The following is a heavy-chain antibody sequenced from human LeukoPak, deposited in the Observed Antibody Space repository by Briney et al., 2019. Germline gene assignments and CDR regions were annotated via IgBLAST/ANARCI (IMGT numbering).Heavy chain of an antibody. Sequence: TGGSLRLSCAASGFTFDDYAMHWVRQAPGKGLEWVSGISWNSGSVGYADSVKGRFTISRDSAKNSPYLQMNSLRAEDTAVYVCADNLSRWGQGTLVTVSS. CDR1: GFTFDDYA. CDR3: ADNLSR. J-gene: IGHJ4*02. V-gene: IGHV3-9*01. CDR2: ISWNSGSV. D-gene: IGHD1-1*01.